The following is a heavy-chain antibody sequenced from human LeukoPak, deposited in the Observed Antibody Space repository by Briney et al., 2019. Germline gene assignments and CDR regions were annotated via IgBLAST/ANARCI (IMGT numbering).Heavy chain of an antibody. J-gene: IGHJ4*02. CDR2: ISAYNGNT. Sequence: GAAVKVSCKASGYTFTSYGISWVRQAPGQGLERMGCISAYNGNTNYAQKLQGRITMTTDTSTSTAYMELRSLRSDDTAVYYCASDTPSGSDRGDYWGQGTLVTVSS. CDR1: GYTFTSYG. D-gene: IGHD1-26*01. V-gene: IGHV1-18*01. CDR3: ASDTPSGSDRGDY.